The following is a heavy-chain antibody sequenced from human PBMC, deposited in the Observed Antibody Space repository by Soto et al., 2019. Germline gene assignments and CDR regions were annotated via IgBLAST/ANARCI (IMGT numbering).Heavy chain of an antibody. D-gene: IGHD3-3*01. CDR1: GYTFTRYA. CDR2: INAGNGNT. J-gene: IGHJ4*02. Sequence: EASVKVSCKASGYTFTRYAMRWVRQAPGQRLEWMGWINAGNGNTKYSQKFQGRVTITRDTSASTAYMELSSLRSEDTAVYYCARESVLNYDFWSGYPYYFDYWGQGTLVTVSS. CDR3: ARESVLNYDFWSGYPYYFDY. V-gene: IGHV1-3*01.